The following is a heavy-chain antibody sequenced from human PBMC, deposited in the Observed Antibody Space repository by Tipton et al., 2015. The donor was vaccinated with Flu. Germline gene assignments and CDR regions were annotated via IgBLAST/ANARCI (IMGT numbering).Heavy chain of an antibody. J-gene: IGHJ4*02. CDR2: IYYSGST. CDR3: ARDGYSGYDFGYYFDS. Sequence: TLSLTCTVSGGSISSSSYYWGWIRQPPGKGLEWIGTIYYSGSTYYNPSLKSRVTMSVDTSKNQFSLKLDSMTAADTAVYFCARDGYSGYDFGYYFDSWGQGTVVTVS. D-gene: IGHD5-12*01. CDR1: GGSISSSSYY. V-gene: IGHV4-39*07.